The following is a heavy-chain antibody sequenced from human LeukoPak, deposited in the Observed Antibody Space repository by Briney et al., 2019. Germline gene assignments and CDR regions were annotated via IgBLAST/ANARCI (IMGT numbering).Heavy chain of an antibody. Sequence: GGSLRLSCAASGFTFSDYYMSWIRQAPGKGLEWVSYIGSSGGTMYYADSVKGRFTISRDNAKNSLYLQMNSLRAEDTAVYFCARDPYNYASLFDYWGQGTLVTVSS. D-gene: IGHD5-18*01. J-gene: IGHJ4*02. CDR1: GFTFSDYY. CDR3: ARDPYNYASLFDY. CDR2: IGSSGGTM. V-gene: IGHV3-11*01.